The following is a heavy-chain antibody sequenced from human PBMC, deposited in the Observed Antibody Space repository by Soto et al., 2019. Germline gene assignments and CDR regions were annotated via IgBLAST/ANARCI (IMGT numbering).Heavy chain of an antibody. D-gene: IGHD6-13*01. CDR3: TRENAAAASPTLDY. Sequence: QVQLVQSGPEVKKPGASIKVSCKASGYPFTTYGINWVLQAPGQGLEWMGWISVSNGYTNYAQNLQGRVTMTADTSTIVAYMELSSLRSDDTAVYYCTRENAAAASPTLDYWGHGTLVTVSS. CDR1: GYPFTTYG. J-gene: IGHJ4*01. V-gene: IGHV1-18*01. CDR2: ISVSNGYT.